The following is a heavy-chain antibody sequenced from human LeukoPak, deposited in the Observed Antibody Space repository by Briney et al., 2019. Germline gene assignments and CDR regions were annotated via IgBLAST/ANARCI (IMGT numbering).Heavy chain of an antibody. CDR1: GYTFTSYG. CDR3: ARRPLSYCSSTSCYARGNGGAFDI. Sequence: GASVKVSCKASGYTFTSYGISWVRQAPGQGLEWMGWISAYNGNTNYAQKLQGRVTMTTDTSTSTAYMELRSLRSDDTAVYYCARRPLSYCSSTSCYARGNGGAFDIWGQGTMVTVSS. D-gene: IGHD2-2*01. V-gene: IGHV1-18*01. J-gene: IGHJ3*02. CDR2: ISAYNGNT.